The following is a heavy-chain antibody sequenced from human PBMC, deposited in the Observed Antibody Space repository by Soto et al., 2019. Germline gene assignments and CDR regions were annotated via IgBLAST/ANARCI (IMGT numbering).Heavy chain of an antibody. CDR3: PRGNWNYGCFDY. D-gene: IGHD1-7*01. Sequence: QVQLVESGGGVVQPGRSLRLSCAASGFTFNNYGMHWVRQAPGKGLEWVAVIWYDGSYKYNADSVKGRFTISSDTPKNTLDLQMNSLRGEDTAVYHCPRGNWNYGCFDYWGQGTLVNVSS. J-gene: IGHJ4*02. V-gene: IGHV3-33*01. CDR2: IWYDGSYK. CDR1: GFTFNNYG.